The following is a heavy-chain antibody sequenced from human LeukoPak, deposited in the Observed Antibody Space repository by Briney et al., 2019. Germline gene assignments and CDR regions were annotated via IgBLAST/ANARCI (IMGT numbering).Heavy chain of an antibody. CDR3: ARGGRWRVEVTQWPERPFDY. Sequence: SQTLSLTCAVSGGSISSGGYYWSWIRQPPGKGLEWIGEINHSGSTNYNPSLKSRVTISVDTSKNQFSLKLSSVTAADTAVYYCARGGRWRVEVTQWPERPFDYWGQGTLVTVSS. J-gene: IGHJ4*02. CDR1: GGSISSGGYY. V-gene: IGHV4-30-2*01. CDR2: INHSGST. D-gene: IGHD6-19*01.